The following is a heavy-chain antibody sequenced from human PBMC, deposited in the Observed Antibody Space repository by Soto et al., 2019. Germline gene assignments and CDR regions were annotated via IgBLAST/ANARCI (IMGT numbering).Heavy chain of an antibody. D-gene: IGHD2-2*02. J-gene: IGHJ6*02. CDR3: ARDWGYCSSTSCYTVDYYYYGMDV. Sequence: QAPGKGLEWVSYISSSGSTIYYADSVKGRFTISRDNAKNSLYLQMNSLRAEDTAVYYCARDWGYCSSTSCYTVDYYYYGMDVWGQGTTVTVSS. V-gene: IGHV3-11*01. CDR2: ISSSGSTI.